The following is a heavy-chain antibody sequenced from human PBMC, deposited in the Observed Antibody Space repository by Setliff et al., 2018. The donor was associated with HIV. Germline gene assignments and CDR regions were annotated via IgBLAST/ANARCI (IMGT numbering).Heavy chain of an antibody. CDR3: ASLITAAGTLDS. CDR1: GFTFHTYW. Sequence: GGSLRLSCAVSGFTFHTYWMSWVRQAPGKGLEWVANINQDGTEKHYVDSVTGRFTISRDNSKNTVYLQMHSLRPNDTAVYYCASLITAAGTLDSWGQGTLVTVSS. D-gene: IGHD6-13*01. CDR2: INQDGTEK. J-gene: IGHJ4*02. V-gene: IGHV3-7*01.